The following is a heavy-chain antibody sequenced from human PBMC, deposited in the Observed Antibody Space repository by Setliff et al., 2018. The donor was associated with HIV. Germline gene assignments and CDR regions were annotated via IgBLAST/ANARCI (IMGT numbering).Heavy chain of an antibody. Sequence: ASVKVSCKATGYSFARYGLSWVRQAPGQGLAGMGWISGFNGNTKYAQSFQDRVAMTTVTATSAAYMEMRSLRSDDTAVYFCARVPYRSAWFSGGQDAFDIWGQGTMVTVSS. CDR2: ISGFNGNT. D-gene: IGHD6-19*01. J-gene: IGHJ3*02. V-gene: IGHV1-18*01. CDR3: ARVPYRSAWFSGGQDAFDI. CDR1: GYSFARYG.